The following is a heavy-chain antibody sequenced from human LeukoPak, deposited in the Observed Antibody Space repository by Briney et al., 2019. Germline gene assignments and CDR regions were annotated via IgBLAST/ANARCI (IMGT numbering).Heavy chain of an antibody. D-gene: IGHD3-10*01. CDR1: GCSISSNNW. Sequence: PSETLSLTCAVSGCSISSNNWWSWVRQPPGQGLEWIGEIYHSGSTNYNPSLKNRVTISVDKSNNQFSLKLSSVTAADTAMYYCARDHGEEGNCYFDYWGQGTLVTVSS. V-gene: IGHV4-4*02. CDR2: IYHSGST. J-gene: IGHJ4*02. CDR3: ARDHGEEGNCYFDY.